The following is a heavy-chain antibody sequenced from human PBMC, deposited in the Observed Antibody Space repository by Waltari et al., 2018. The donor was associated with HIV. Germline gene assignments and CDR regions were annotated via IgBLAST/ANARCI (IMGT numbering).Heavy chain of an antibody. D-gene: IGHD5-12*01. CDR1: GFTFNNYG. CDR3: ARGAPWDGYNSDWYFDL. Sequence: QVQLVQWGGGVVQPGRSLRLSCAASGFTFNNYGMSWVRQTPGKGLDGVAVIWYDGSKKDYADSMKGRFTISRDNSNNQLYLQMNSLRVDDTAVYLCARGAPWDGYNSDWYFDLWGRGTLVTVSS. CDR2: IWYDGSKK. V-gene: IGHV3-33*01. J-gene: IGHJ2*01.